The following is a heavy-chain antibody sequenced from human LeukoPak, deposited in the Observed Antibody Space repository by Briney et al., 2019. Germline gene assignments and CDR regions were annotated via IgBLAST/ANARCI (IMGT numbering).Heavy chain of an antibody. Sequence: PGGSLRLSCAASGFTFSSYAMSWVRQAPGKGLEWVSYISSSGSTIYYADSVKGRFTISRDNAKNSLYLQMNSLRAEDTAVYYCARGLPGYCSGGSCYSPFDYWGQGTLVTVSS. D-gene: IGHD2-15*01. CDR3: ARGLPGYCSGGSCYSPFDY. V-gene: IGHV3-48*04. CDR2: ISSSGSTI. J-gene: IGHJ4*02. CDR1: GFTFSSYA.